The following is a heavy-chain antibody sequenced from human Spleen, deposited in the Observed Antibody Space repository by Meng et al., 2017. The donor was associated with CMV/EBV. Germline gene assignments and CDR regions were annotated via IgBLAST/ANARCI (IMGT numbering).Heavy chain of an antibody. J-gene: IGHJ3*02. V-gene: IGHV3-74*01. Sequence: GESLKISCAASGFTFSTYWMFWVRQAPGKGLVWVSRINADGSSTSYADSVKGRFTVSRDNAKNTLLLQMNSLRAEDTAVYYCARDFSYYDFWSTYYRGNAFDIWGQGTMVTVSS. D-gene: IGHD3-3*01. CDR1: GFTFSTYW. CDR2: INADGSST. CDR3: ARDFSYYDFWSTYYRGNAFDI.